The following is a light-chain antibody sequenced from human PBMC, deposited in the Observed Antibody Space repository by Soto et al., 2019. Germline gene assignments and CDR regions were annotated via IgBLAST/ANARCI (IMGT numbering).Light chain of an antibody. CDR3: QQYNNWWT. Sequence: IVMTQTPATLSVSPGERVTLSCRASQSVSSSLAWYQQKPGQAPRLLIHGASTRAIGIPARFSGSGSETEFTLTISSLQSEDFAVYYCQQYNNWWTFGQGTKVEIK. J-gene: IGKJ1*01. CDR1: QSVSSS. V-gene: IGKV3-15*01. CDR2: GAS.